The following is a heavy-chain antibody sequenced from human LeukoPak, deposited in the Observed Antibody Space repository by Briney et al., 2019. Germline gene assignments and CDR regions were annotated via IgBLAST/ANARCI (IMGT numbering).Heavy chain of an antibody. J-gene: IGHJ4*02. V-gene: IGHV4-39*01. Sequence: NPSETLSLTCSVSDGSISSSSYYWGWIRQPPGKGLEWIGSIYYSGSTYYNPSRKSRVTISVDTSTNQFSLRLSSVTASDTAVYYCARVNYYDSSGCFDYWGQGTLVTVSS. CDR2: IYYSGST. CDR1: DGSISSSSYY. CDR3: ARVNYYDSSGCFDY. D-gene: IGHD3-22*01.